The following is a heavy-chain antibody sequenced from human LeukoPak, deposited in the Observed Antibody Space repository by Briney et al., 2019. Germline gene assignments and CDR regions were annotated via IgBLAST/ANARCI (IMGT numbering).Heavy chain of an antibody. Sequence: TGGSLRLSCAASGFTFSSYNMNWVRQAPGKGLEWVSSISSSSSYIYYADSVKGRFTISRDNAKNSLYLQMNSLRAEDTAVYYCARDYYGSGSYAFDIWGQGTMVTVSS. CDR1: GFTFSSYN. D-gene: IGHD3-10*01. CDR3: ARDYYGSGSYAFDI. CDR2: ISSSSSYI. J-gene: IGHJ3*02. V-gene: IGHV3-21*01.